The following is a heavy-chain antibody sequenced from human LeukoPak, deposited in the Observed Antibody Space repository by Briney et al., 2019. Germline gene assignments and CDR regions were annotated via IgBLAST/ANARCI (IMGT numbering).Heavy chain of an antibody. CDR3: ARNFYFDY. J-gene: IGHJ4*02. Sequence: GGCLRLSCAASGFTFSSYAMHWVRQAPGKGVEWGAVISYDGSNKYYADSVKGRFTISRDNSKNTLYLQMNRLRAEDTAVYYCARNFYFDYWGQGTLVTVSS. CDR2: ISYDGSNK. CDR1: GFTFSSYA. V-gene: IGHV3-30-3*01.